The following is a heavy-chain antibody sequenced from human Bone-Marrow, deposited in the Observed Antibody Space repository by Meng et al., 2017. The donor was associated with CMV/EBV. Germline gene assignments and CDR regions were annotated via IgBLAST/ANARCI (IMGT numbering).Heavy chain of an antibody. CDR1: GYTFTSYY. CDR3: GRDGREGATRAYYYYYGMDV. Sequence: ASVKVSCQASGYTFTSYYMHWVRQAPGQGLEWMGIINPSGGSTSYAQKFQGRVTMTRNTSTSTVYMELSSLRSEDTAVYYGGRDGREGATRAYYYYYGMDVWGQGTTVTVSS. D-gene: IGHD1-26*01. V-gene: IGHV1-46*01. J-gene: IGHJ6*02. CDR2: INPSGGST.